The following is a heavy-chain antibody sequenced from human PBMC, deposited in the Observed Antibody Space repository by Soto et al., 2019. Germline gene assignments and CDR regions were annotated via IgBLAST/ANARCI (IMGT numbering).Heavy chain of an antibody. Sequence: DVQLAESGGGLVQPGGSLRLSCAASGFTFSSFWMSWVLQAPGKGLEWVASIKQDGSEKFYVDSVKGRFTISRDNDKNSLFLQMNSLRAEDTAVYYCARDLIWCVVPTIDAEHWGQGTLVNVSS. D-gene: IGHD5-12*01. V-gene: IGHV3-7*01. CDR3: ARDLIWCVVPTIDAEH. CDR2: IKQDGSEK. CDR1: GFTFSSFW. J-gene: IGHJ1*01.